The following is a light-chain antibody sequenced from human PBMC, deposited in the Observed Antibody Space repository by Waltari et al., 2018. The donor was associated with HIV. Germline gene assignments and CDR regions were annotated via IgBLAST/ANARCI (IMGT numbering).Light chain of an antibody. J-gene: IGKJ2*01. CDR2: AAS. Sequence: ENVLTQSPGTLSLSPGERATLSCRASRSVSSNYLTWYQQRPGQAPRLLIYAASTRATAIPDRFSGSGSGTDFTLTISRLEPEDFAVYYCQQYGTSQYTFGQGTKVEI. CDR3: QQYGTSQYT. V-gene: IGKV3-20*01. CDR1: RSVSSNY.